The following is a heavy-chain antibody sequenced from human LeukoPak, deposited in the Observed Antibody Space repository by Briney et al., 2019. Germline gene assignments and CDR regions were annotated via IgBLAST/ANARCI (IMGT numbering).Heavy chain of an antibody. CDR2: INPDSGGT. Sequence: ASVKVSCKASGYTFSSYAISWVRQAPGQGLEWMGWINPDSGGTNYAQKFQDRVTMTRGTSIGTAYMELSRLASDDTAVYYWARERGYCTSFNCYTSDAFDFWGQGTLVTVSS. D-gene: IGHD2-2*02. J-gene: IGHJ3*01. CDR1: GYTFSSYA. CDR3: ARERGYCTSFNCYTSDAFDF. V-gene: IGHV1-2*02.